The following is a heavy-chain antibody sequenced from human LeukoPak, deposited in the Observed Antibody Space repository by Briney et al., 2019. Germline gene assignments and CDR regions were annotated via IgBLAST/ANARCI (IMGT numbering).Heavy chain of an antibody. J-gene: IGHJ5*02. Sequence: PGGSLRLSCAASGFTFSNFAVMWVRQAPGTGLQWVSTITGYGATFYADSVRGRFTIFRDTSMNTLFLQMSSLGAEDTAVYYCAKGAAAGKVDWFDPWGQGTLVTVSS. D-gene: IGHD6-13*01. V-gene: IGHV3-23*01. CDR2: ITGYGAT. CDR3: AKGAAAGKVDWFDP. CDR1: GFTFSNFA.